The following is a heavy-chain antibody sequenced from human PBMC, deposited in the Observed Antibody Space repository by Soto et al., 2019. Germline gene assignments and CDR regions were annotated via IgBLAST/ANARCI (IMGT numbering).Heavy chain of an antibody. V-gene: IGHV3-23*01. CDR1: GFTFRDFA. J-gene: IGHJ3*01. CDR2: ISDLVNSV. D-gene: IGHD3-3*01. Sequence: PVGSLRLSCAASGFTFRDFAMSWVRQAPGRGLEWVSTISDLVNSVFYADSVRGRFTVSRDNSKNTLYLQMNSLRAEDTALYYCAKDSGLPDFGIVMHAFDVWGQGTMVTVSS. CDR3: AKDSGLPDFGIVMHAFDV.